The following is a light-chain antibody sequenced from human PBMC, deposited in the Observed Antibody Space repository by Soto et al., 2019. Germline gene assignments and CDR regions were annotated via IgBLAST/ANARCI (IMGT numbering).Light chain of an antibody. CDR2: GAS. J-gene: IGKJ2*03. Sequence: EIVLTQSPGTLSLSPGERATLSCRASQSVSSSYLAWYQQKPGQAPRLLIYGASSRATGIPDRFSGSGSGTDFTLTISRLEPEDWAVYYCQQARRFGQGTKLEIK. V-gene: IGKV3-20*01. CDR1: QSVSSSY. CDR3: QQARR.